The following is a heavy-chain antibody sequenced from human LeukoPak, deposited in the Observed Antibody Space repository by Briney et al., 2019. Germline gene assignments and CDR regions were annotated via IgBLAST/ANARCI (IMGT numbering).Heavy chain of an antibody. CDR2: ISSSSSYI. D-gene: IGHD7-27*01. CDR3: ARDLAWGAFDY. Sequence: PGGSLRLSCAASGFTFSSYSMNWVRQAPGKGLEWVSSISSSSSYIYYAGSVKGRFTISRDNAKNSLYLQMNSLRAEDTAVYYCARDLAWGAFDYWGQGTLVTVSS. V-gene: IGHV3-21*01. J-gene: IGHJ4*02. CDR1: GFTFSSYS.